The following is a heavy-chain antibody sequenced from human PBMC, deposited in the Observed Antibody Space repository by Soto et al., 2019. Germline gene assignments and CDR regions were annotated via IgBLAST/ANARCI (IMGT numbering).Heavy chain of an antibody. J-gene: IGHJ6*02. CDR1: GYTFTGYY. D-gene: IGHD3-10*01. CDR2: INPNSGGT. CDR3: ASALYGSGPYGMDV. V-gene: IGHV1-2*04. Sequence: GASVKVSCKASGYTFTGYYMHWVRQAPGQGLEWMGWINPNSGGTNYAQKFQGWVTMTRDTSISTAYMELSRLRSDDTAVYYCASALYGSGPYGMDVWGQGTTVTVSS.